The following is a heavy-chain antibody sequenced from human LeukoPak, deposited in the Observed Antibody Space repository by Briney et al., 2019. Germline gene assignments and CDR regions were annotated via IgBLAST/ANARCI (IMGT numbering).Heavy chain of an antibody. V-gene: IGHV1-18*01. CDR1: GYTFSSYG. CDR2: IATYNGKT. CDR3: ARDMVGLAADGNWFDP. Sequence: ASVKVSCKASGYTFSSYGISWVRQAPGQGLEWKGWIATYNGKTKYAEKVQGRVTMTTDTSTTTAYMELRTLRSDDTAVYYCARDMVGLAADGNWFDPWGQGTLVTVSS. J-gene: IGHJ5*02. D-gene: IGHD6-13*01.